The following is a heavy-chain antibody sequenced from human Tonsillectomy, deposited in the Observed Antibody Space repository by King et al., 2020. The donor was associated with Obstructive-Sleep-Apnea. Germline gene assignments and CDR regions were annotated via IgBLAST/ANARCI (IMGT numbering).Heavy chain of an antibody. CDR3: AKLRNYYDSSGYSTPHGY. Sequence: VQLVESGGGLVQPGGSLRLSCAASGFTFSSYAMSWVRQAPGKGLEWVSAISGSGGSTYYADSVKGRFTISRDNSKNTLYLQMNSLRAEDTAVYYCAKLRNYYDSSGYSTPHGYWGQGTLVTVSS. V-gene: IGHV3-23*04. CDR1: GFTFSSYA. D-gene: IGHD3-22*01. CDR2: ISGSGGST. J-gene: IGHJ4*02.